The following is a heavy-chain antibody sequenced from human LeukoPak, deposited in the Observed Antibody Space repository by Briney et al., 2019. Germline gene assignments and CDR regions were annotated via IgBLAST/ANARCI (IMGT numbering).Heavy chain of an antibody. CDR2: IYYSGST. CDR1: GGSISSYY. Sequence: SETLSLTCTVSGGSISSYYWSWIRQPPGKGLEWIGYIYYSGSTNYNPSLKSRVTISVDTSKNQFSLKLSSVTAADTAVYYCARGWLAGGYDYWGQGTLVTVSS. J-gene: IGHJ4*02. V-gene: IGHV4-59*01. D-gene: IGHD5-12*01. CDR3: ARGWLAGGYDY.